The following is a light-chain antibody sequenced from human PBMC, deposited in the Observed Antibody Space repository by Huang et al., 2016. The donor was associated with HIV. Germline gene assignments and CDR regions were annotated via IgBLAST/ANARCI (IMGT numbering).Light chain of an antibody. Sequence: TVLIQSPATVSLAPGDRATLSCRASQSVSSYLAWYQHKPDRAPRLLIYDASKRATGIPARFSGSGSGTDFTLTISSLEPEDFAIYYCQQRSKWPLTFGGGTKVEIK. V-gene: IGKV3-11*01. J-gene: IGKJ4*01. CDR2: DAS. CDR3: QQRSKWPLT. CDR1: QSVSSY.